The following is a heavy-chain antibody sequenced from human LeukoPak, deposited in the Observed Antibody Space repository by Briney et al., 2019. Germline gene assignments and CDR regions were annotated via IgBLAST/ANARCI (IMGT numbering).Heavy chain of an antibody. CDR1: GSTFSSYA. D-gene: IGHD6-19*01. CDR2: IYSGGST. J-gene: IGHJ4*02. Sequence: PGGSLRLSCAASGSTFSSYAMSWVRQAPGKGLEWVSVIYSGGSTYYADFVKGRFTISRDNSKNTLYLQMNSLRAEDTAVYYCARLYSSGWYFDYWGQGTLVTVSS. CDR3: ARLYSSGWYFDY. V-gene: IGHV3-53*01.